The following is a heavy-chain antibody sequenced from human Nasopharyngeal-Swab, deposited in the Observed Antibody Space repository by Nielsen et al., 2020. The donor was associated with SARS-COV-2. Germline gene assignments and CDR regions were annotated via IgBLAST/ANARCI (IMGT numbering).Heavy chain of an antibody. Sequence: VRQMPGKGLAWIGYIYYSGSTYYNPSLKSRVTISVDTSKNQFSLKLSSVTAADTAVYYCAAPSVAGAGWFDPWGQGTLVTVSS. D-gene: IGHD6-19*01. V-gene: IGHV4-59*05. CDR3: AAPSVAGAGWFDP. CDR2: IYYSGST. J-gene: IGHJ5*02.